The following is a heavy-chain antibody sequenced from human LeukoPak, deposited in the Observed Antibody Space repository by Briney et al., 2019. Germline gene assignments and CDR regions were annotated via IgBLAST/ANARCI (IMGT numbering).Heavy chain of an antibody. CDR3: ARQGNYYGSGSYKYYYYYYMDV. Sequence: SETLSLTCTVSGGSISSSSYYWGWIRQPPGKGLEWIGSTYYSGSTYYNPSLKSRVTISVDTSKNQFSLKLSSVTAADTAVYYCARQGNYYGSGSYKYYYYYYMDVWGKGTTVTISS. D-gene: IGHD3-10*01. V-gene: IGHV4-39*01. J-gene: IGHJ6*03. CDR2: TYYSGST. CDR1: GGSISSSSYY.